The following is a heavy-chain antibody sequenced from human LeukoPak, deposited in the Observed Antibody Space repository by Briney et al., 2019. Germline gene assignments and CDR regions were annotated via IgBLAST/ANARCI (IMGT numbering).Heavy chain of an antibody. J-gene: IGHJ1*01. Sequence: GGSLRLSCAASGFTFTNYGMHWVRQAPGKGLEWVAVTWYDGSNKYYADSVKGRFTISRDNSKNTLYLQMNSLRAEDTAVYYCARDQTYYVSSGYYYVTYLQHWGQGILVTVSS. D-gene: IGHD3-22*01. CDR3: ARDQTYYVSSGYYYVTYLQH. V-gene: IGHV3-33*01. CDR2: TWYDGSNK. CDR1: GFTFTNYG.